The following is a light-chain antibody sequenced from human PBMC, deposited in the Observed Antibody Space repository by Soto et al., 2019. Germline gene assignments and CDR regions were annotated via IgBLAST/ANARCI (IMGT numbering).Light chain of an antibody. J-gene: IGLJ1*01. CDR1: RSDVGSYNL. CDR3: CSYVDSSTSYV. V-gene: IGLV2-23*02. CDR2: EVN. Sequence: SALTQPASVSGSPGQSITISCTGTRSDVGSYNLVSWFQQHPGKAPKLLIYEVNRRPSGISNRFSGSKSGSTASLTVSGLQAEDEADYYCCSYVDSSTSYVFGSGTKVTVL.